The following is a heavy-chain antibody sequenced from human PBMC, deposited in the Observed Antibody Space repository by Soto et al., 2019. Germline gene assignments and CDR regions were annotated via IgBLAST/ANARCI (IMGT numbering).Heavy chain of an antibody. CDR1: GFTIDDYA. CDR2: INWNSGSI. V-gene: IGHV3-9*01. D-gene: IGHD6-13*01. J-gene: IGHJ1*01. CDR3: VKDESINWYSGHFRH. Sequence: GGSLRLSCAASGFTIDDYALHWVRQVPGKGLEWVSGINWNSGSIGYGDSMKGRFAISRDNAKNSLHLQMTSLSAEDTAFYYCVKDESINWYSGHFRHWGQGTLVTVSS.